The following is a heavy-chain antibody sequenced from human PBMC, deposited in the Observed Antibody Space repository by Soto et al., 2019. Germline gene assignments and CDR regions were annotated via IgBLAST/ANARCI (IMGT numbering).Heavy chain of an antibody. D-gene: IGHD3-9*01. CDR1: GVIFSTYA. J-gene: IGHJ6*02. V-gene: IGHV3-30-3*01. CDR2: ISYDGNTK. CDR3: ARPGSGYDVLTGRYFYYYHTVDV. Sequence: GGSLRLSCAASGVIFSTYAMHRVRQPPGKGLEWVAVISYDGNTKDYADSVKGRFTISRDNSKNTVYLQMSSLRTEDTAVYYCARPGSGYDVLTGRYFYYYHTVDVWGQGTTVTVSS.